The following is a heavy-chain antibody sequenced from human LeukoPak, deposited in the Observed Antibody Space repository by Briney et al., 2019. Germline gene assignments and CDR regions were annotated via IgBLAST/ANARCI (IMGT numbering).Heavy chain of an antibody. CDR1: GGFMSPYY. V-gene: IGHV4-59*01. CDR3: ARSYDSSGDNWFDP. Sequence: SETLSLTCTVSGGFMSPYYWSWIRQPPRKGLEWIGYIYYSGSTSYNPSLKSRVTISVDTATNQFSLKLSSSTAADTAVYYCARSYDSSGDNWFDPWGQGTLVTVSS. D-gene: IGHD3-22*01. CDR2: IYYSGST. J-gene: IGHJ5*02.